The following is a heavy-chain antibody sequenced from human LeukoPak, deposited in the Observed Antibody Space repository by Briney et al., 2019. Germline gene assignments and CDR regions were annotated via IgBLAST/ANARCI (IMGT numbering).Heavy chain of an antibody. Sequence: GESLKISCKGSGYRLTSYCIGCVRQMPGKGLELMGIIYPGDSDTRYSPSFQGQVTISADKSISTAYLQWSSLKASDTAMYYCARQAYCGGDCYPTFDYWGQGTLVTVSS. CDR3: ARQAYCGGDCYPTFDY. CDR1: GYRLTSYC. D-gene: IGHD2-21*02. V-gene: IGHV5-51*01. CDR2: IYPGDSDT. J-gene: IGHJ4*02.